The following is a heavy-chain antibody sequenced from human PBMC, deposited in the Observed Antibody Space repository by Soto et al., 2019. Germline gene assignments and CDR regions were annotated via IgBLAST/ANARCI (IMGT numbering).Heavy chain of an antibody. D-gene: IGHD1-26*01. CDR1: GLTFNNYE. Sequence: GGSLRLSCAVSGLTFNNYEMNWVRQAPGKGLEWVSYIGRDGSTIYYSDSVKGRFTISRDNAKNLLYLQMNSLRPEDSAVYYCATHAPLVGATHIWGQGTKVTVSS. J-gene: IGHJ3*02. V-gene: IGHV3-48*03. CDR3: ATHAPLVGATHI. CDR2: IGRDGSTI.